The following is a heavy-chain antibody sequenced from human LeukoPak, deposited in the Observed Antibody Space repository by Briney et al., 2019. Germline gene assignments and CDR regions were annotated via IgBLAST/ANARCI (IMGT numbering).Heavy chain of an antibody. V-gene: IGHV4-39*07. J-gene: IGHJ4*02. CDR3: ARVWSGYSSSWYPLYFDY. D-gene: IGHD6-13*01. Sequence: SETLSHTCTDSGGSISSSSYYWGWIRQPPGKGLEWIGSIYYSGSTYYNPPLKSRVTISVDTSKNQFSLKLSSVTAADTAVYYCARVWSGYSSSWYPLYFDYWGQGTLVTVSS. CDR2: IYYSGST. CDR1: GGSISSSSYY.